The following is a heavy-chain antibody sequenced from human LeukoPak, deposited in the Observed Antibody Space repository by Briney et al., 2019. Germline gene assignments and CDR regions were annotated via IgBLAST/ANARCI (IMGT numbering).Heavy chain of an antibody. CDR2: IYYSGST. D-gene: IGHD3-22*01. V-gene: IGHV4-59*01. Sequence: SETLSLTCTVSGGSISSYDWSWIRQPPGKGLEWIGYIYYSGSTNYNPSLKSRVTISVDTSKNQFSLKLSSVTAADTAVYYCARARYYYDSSGYSYGMDVWGQGTTVTVSS. CDR1: GGSISSYD. CDR3: ARARYYYDSSGYSYGMDV. J-gene: IGHJ6*02.